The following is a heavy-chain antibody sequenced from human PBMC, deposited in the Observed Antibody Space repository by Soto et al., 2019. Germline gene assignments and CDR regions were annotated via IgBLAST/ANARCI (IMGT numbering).Heavy chain of an antibody. Sequence: GGSLRLSCAASGFTFTTYGISWVRQAPGKGLDWVSSISGSGGTTYYADSVRGRFTISRDNSKDTVYLQMNSLRAEDTALYYCVKGPGSRSGGSCYSATYYGMDVWGQGTTVTVSS. D-gene: IGHD2-15*01. V-gene: IGHV3-23*01. CDR2: ISGSGGTT. CDR1: GFTFTTYG. CDR3: VKGPGSRSGGSCYSATYYGMDV. J-gene: IGHJ6*02.